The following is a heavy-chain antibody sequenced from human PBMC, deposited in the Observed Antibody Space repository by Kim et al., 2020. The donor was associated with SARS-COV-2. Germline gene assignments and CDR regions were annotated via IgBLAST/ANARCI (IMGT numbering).Heavy chain of an antibody. D-gene: IGHD4-17*01. V-gene: IGHV3-48*03. J-gene: IGHJ4*02. Sequence: GGSLRLFCTASGFTFSSYEMNLVRQAPGKGLEWISYISSSGNTVYYADSVKGRFTISRDNAKNSLYLQMNSLRAEDTAVYYCARGGSNYGDYWGQGTLVTVSS. CDR1: GFTFSSYE. CDR3: ARGGSNYGDY. CDR2: ISSSGNTV.